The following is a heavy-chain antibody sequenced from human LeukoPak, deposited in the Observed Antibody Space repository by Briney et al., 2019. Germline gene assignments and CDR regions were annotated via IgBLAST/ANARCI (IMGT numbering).Heavy chain of an antibody. D-gene: IGHD3-22*01. Sequence: GGSLRLSCAASGFTFSSSDIHWVRQAPGKGLEWVAFIRYDGSDEYYADSVKGRFTISRDNSKNTLYLQMNSLRPADTAVYYCARDEGSSGLKGFGYWGQGTLVTVSS. CDR3: ARDEGSSGLKGFGY. CDR1: GFTFSSSD. CDR2: IRYDGSDE. V-gene: IGHV3-30*02. J-gene: IGHJ4*02.